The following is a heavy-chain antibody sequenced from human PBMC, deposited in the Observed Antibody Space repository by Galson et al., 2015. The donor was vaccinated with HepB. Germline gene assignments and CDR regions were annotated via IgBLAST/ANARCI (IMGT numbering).Heavy chain of an antibody. V-gene: IGHV3-33*01. CDR3: ARRGTSSGYYYADY. CDR2: IWFDGSNE. CDR1: STYG. J-gene: IGHJ4*02. D-gene: IGHD3-22*01. Sequence: STYGMHWVRQAPGKGLEWVSIIWFDGSNEDYADSVKGRFTISRDNAKNTLYLEINSVRAEDTAVYYCARRGTSSGYYYADYWGQGTLVTVSS.